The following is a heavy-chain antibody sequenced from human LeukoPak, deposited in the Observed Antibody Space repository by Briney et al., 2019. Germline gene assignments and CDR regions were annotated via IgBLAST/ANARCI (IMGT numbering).Heavy chain of an antibody. J-gene: IGHJ4*02. CDR3: ARGPGYCSSTSCRLFDY. CDR2: INHSGST. V-gene: IGHV4-34*01. CDR1: GGSFSGYY. Sequence: SETLSLTCAVYGGSFSGYYWSWIRQPPGKGLEWSGEINHSGSTNYNPSLKSRVTISVDTSKNQFSLKLSSVTAADTAVYYCARGPGYCSSTSCRLFDYWGQGTLVTVSS. D-gene: IGHD2-2*03.